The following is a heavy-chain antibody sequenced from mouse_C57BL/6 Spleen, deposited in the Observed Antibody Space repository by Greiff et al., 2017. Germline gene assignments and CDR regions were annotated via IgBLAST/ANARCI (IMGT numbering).Heavy chain of an antibody. D-gene: IGHD4-1*01. CDR1: GYTFTSYW. CDR3: ARGGGKLGPYYFDY. CDR2: IDPSDSYT. J-gene: IGHJ2*01. Sequence: QVQLQQPGAELVRPGTSVKLSCKASGYTFTSYWMHWVKQRPGQGLEWIGVIDPSDSYTNYNQKFKGKATLTVDTSSSTAYMQLSSLTSEDSAVYYCARGGGKLGPYYFDYWGQGTTLTVSS. V-gene: IGHV1-59*01.